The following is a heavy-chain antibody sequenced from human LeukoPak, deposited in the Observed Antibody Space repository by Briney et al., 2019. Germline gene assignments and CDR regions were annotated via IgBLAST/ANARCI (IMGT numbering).Heavy chain of an antibody. CDR3: ARDPYGYYYMDV. CDR1: GRRVGSNY. V-gene: IGHV3-53*01. Sequence: GGSLRHSCSVSGRRVGSNYMSWCRQDPGKGLEWVSVIYSGGSTYYADSVKGRFTISRDNSKNTLYLQMNSLRAEDTAVYYCARDPYGYYYMDVWGKGTTVTVSS. J-gene: IGHJ6*03. CDR2: IYSGGST. D-gene: IGHD4-17*01.